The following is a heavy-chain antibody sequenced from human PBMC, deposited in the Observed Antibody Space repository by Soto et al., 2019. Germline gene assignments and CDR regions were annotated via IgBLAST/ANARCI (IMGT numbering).Heavy chain of an antibody. CDR2: ISWNSGSI. CDR3: AKDLYSSSWYMFDY. J-gene: IGHJ4*02. V-gene: IGHV3-9*01. Sequence: EVQLVESGGGLVQPGRSLRLSCAASGFTFDDYAMHWVRQAPGKGLEWVSGISWNSGSIGYADSVKGRFTISRDNAKNSLYLQMNSLRAEDTALYYRAKDLYSSSWYMFDYWGQGTLVTVSS. D-gene: IGHD6-13*01. CDR1: GFTFDDYA.